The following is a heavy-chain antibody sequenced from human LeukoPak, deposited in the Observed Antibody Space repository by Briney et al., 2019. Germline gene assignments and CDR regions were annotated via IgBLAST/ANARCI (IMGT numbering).Heavy chain of an antibody. J-gene: IGHJ4*02. CDR2: ISGGGGST. V-gene: IGHV3-23*01. CDR1: GLTFSSHA. Sequence: GGSLRLSCAASGLTFSSHAMSWVRQAPGKGLEWVSTISGGGGSTYYADSVKGRFTISRDNSKNTLYLQMNSLRAEDTAIYYCAAKYNFDYWSQGALVTVSS. D-gene: IGHD4/OR15-4a*01. CDR3: AAKYNFDY.